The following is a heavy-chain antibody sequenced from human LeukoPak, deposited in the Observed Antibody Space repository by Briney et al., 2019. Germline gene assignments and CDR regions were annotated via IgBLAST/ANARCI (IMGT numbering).Heavy chain of an antibody. J-gene: IGHJ4*02. Sequence: PSETLSLTCKVSDDSISSYYRSWIRQPPGKGLEWIGYIYSSRITNYNPSLKSRVTISVDTSKNQFSLKLSSVTAADTAVYYCARAVGATYFDYWGQGTLVTVSS. V-gene: IGHV4-59*01. CDR1: DDSISSYY. CDR2: IYSSRIT. CDR3: ARAVGATYFDY. D-gene: IGHD1-26*01.